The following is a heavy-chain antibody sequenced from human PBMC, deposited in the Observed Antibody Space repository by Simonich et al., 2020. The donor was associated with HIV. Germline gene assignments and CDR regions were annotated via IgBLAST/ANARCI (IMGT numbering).Heavy chain of an antibody. J-gene: IGHJ5*02. V-gene: IGHV4-34*12. CDR2: VILRGCS. D-gene: IGHD7-27*01. CDR1: GGSFSGYY. Sequence: QVQLQQWGAGLLKPSETLSLTCAVYGGSFSGYYWTWIRQPPGKGLEWIGEVILRGCSDHNTYLRRRLTKSLDTSKGQFSLKLTSVTAADTAVYFCARGTQRASWGYPPRHWFDTWGQGTLVTVSS. CDR3: ARGTQRASWGYPPRHWFDT.